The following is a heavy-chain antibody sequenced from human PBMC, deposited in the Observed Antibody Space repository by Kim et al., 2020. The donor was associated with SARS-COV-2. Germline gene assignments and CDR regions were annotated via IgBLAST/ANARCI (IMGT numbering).Heavy chain of an antibody. CDR1: GYTFTGYY. Sequence: ASVKVSCKASGYTFTGYYIHWVRQAPGQGLEWMGWINPNSGDTKYAEKFQGRVTMTRDTSINTAYMELSRLRSDDTAMYYCTRDLAIRPTGGYNWFDPWGQVTLVSVSS. CDR2: INPNSGDT. V-gene: IGHV1-2*02. CDR3: TRDLAIRPTGGYNWFDP. D-gene: IGHD3-10*01. J-gene: IGHJ5*02.